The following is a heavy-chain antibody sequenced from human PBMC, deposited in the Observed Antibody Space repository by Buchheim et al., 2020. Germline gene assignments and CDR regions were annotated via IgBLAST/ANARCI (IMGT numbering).Heavy chain of an antibody. CDR2: IKQDGSEK. CDR1: GFTFSGYW. V-gene: IGHV3-7*01. D-gene: IGHD4-17*01. CDR3: ARESTAPTVTTYYGMDV. J-gene: IGHJ6*02. Sequence: EVQLVESGGGLVQPGGSLRLSCRGSGFTFSGYWMSWVRQAPGKGLEWVANIKQDGSEKYYVDSVKGRFTISRDNAKNSLYLQMNSLRAEDTAVYYCARESTAPTVTTYYGMDVWGQGTT.